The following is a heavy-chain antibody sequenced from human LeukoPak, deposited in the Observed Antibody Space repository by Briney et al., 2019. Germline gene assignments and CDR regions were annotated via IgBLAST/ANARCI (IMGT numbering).Heavy chain of an antibody. CDR2: ISYDGSNK. CDR1: GFTFSSYA. CDR3: AKDDAWLRFGE. V-gene: IGHV3-30*04. J-gene: IGHJ4*02. Sequence: GGSLRLSCAASGFTFSSYAMHWVRQAPGKGLEWVAVISYDGSNKYYADSVKGRFTISRDNSKNMLYLEVISLTADDTAVYYCAKDDAWLRFGEWSQGTLVTVSS. D-gene: IGHD3-10*01.